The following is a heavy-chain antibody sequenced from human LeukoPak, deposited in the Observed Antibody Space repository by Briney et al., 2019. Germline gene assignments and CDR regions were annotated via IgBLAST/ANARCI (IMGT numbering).Heavy chain of an antibody. V-gene: IGHV3-7*01. CDR3: ARSYDFWSAPGGY. CDR1: GFTFSSFW. CDR2: IKQQGSEK. D-gene: IGHD3-3*01. J-gene: IGHJ4*02. Sequence: GGSLRLSCAASGFTFSSFWMSWVRQAPGKGLEWVANIKQQGSEKYYVDSVKGRFTISRDNAKNSLYLQMNSLRAEDTAVYYCARSYDFWSAPGGYWGQGTLVTVSS.